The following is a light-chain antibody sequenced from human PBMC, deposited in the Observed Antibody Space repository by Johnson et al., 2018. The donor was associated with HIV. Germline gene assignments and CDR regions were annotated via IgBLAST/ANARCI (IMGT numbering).Light chain of an antibody. CDR2: END. CDR3: GTWDTSLSVYV. Sequence: QSMLTQPPSVSAAPGQKVTISCSGSSSNIGNNYVSWYQQLPGTAPKLLIYENDKRPSGIPYRFSGSKSGTSATLGITGLQTGDEADYYCGTWDTSLSVYVFGTGTKVTVL. V-gene: IGLV1-51*02. J-gene: IGLJ1*01. CDR1: SSNIGNNY.